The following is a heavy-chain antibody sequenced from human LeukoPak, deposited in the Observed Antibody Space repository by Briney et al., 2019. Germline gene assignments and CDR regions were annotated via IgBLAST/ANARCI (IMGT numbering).Heavy chain of an antibody. D-gene: IGHD5-12*01. J-gene: IGHJ4*02. V-gene: IGHV4-38-2*02. Sequence: PSETLSLTCTVSGHSIINSYYWGWIRQPPGKGLEWIGSIYHSGSTYYNPSLKSRATISVDTSKNQFSLKLNSVTAADTAVYYCARGGASGYADYWGQGTLVTVSS. CDR1: GHSIINSYY. CDR3: ARGGASGYADY. CDR2: IYHSGST.